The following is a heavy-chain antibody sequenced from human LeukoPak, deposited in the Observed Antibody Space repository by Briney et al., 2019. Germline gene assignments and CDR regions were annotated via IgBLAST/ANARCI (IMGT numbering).Heavy chain of an antibody. J-gene: IGHJ4*02. V-gene: IGHV4-59*01. Sequence: SETLSLTCTVSGGSISSYYWSWIRQPPGKGLEWIGYIYYSGSTNYNPSLKSRVTISVDTSKNQFSLKLSSVTAADTAVYDCARVGTSGSSVAYDYWGQGTLVTVSS. CDR1: GGSISSYY. CDR2: IYYSGST. D-gene: IGHD3-10*01. CDR3: ARVGTSGSSVAYDY.